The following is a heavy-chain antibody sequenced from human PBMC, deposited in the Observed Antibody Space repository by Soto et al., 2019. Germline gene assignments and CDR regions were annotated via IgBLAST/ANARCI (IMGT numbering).Heavy chain of an antibody. Sequence: QVQLVESGGGVVQPGRSLRLSCAASGFIFSSYAMHWVRQAPGKGLEWVAVISYDGSNKYYADSVKGRFTISRDNSKNTLYLQMNSPRAEDTAVYYCARTGLLHGMDVWGQGTTVTVSS. CDR3: ARTGLLHGMDV. D-gene: IGHD2-15*01. J-gene: IGHJ6*02. CDR2: ISYDGSNK. V-gene: IGHV3-30-3*01. CDR1: GFIFSSYA.